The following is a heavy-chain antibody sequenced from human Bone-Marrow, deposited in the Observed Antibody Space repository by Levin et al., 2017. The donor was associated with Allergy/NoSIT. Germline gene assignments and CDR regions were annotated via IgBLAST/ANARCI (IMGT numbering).Heavy chain of an antibody. CDR1: TDTFSKHP. J-gene: IGHJ6*02. D-gene: IGHD2-2*02. V-gene: IGHV1-69*13. CDR3: ATGFSDRSVLVPAPIRRSHHYYGMDV. CDR2: IVPMLGTP. Sequence: GASVKVSCQTSTDTFSKHPINWVRQAPGQGLDWMGGIVPMLGTPNYAQKFQGRVTITADESTSTAYMELSSLRSEDTAIYYCATGFSDRSVLVPAPIRRSHHYYGMDVWGQGTTVSVSS.